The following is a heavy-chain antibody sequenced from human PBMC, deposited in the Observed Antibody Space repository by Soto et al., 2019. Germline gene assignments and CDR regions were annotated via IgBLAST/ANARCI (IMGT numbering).Heavy chain of an antibody. CDR1: GFSFSTYS. V-gene: IGHV3-21*01. Sequence: GGSLRLSCAASGFSFSTYSMNWVRQAPGKGPEWVSSISPSGRFIYDADSVKGRFTISRDSARNSLSLQMNSLRAEDTAVYYCARTLRAVSGLDSFDIWGQGTMVTVSS. D-gene: IGHD6-19*01. CDR3: ARTLRAVSGLDSFDI. CDR2: ISPSGRFI. J-gene: IGHJ3*02.